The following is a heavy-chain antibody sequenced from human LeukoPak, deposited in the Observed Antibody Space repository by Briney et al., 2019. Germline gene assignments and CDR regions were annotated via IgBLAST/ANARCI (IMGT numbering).Heavy chain of an antibody. CDR3: ARASYYDFWSGYYNY. J-gene: IGHJ4*02. D-gene: IGHD3-3*01. Sequence: PGGSLRLSCAASGFTFSSYSMNWVRQAPGKGLECVSSISSSSSYIYYADSVKGRFTISRDNAKNSLYLQMNSLRAEDTAVYYCARASYYDFWSGYYNYWGQGTLVTVSS. V-gene: IGHV3-21*01. CDR1: GFTFSSYS. CDR2: ISSSSSYI.